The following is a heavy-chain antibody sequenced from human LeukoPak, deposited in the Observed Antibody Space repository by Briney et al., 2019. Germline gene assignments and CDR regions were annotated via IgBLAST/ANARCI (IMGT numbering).Heavy chain of an antibody. Sequence: GGSLRLSCAASGFTFSSYTMSWVRQAPGKGLEWVSTITTSDGNTYYADSVKGRFTVSRDNSKNTLFLQMNSQRAEDAAVYYCAKDGGLWVSAHWGDSWGRGTLVTVSS. V-gene: IGHV3-23*01. CDR1: GFTFSSYT. CDR3: AKDGGLWVSAHWGDS. J-gene: IGHJ4*02. CDR2: ITTSDGNT. D-gene: IGHD7-27*01.